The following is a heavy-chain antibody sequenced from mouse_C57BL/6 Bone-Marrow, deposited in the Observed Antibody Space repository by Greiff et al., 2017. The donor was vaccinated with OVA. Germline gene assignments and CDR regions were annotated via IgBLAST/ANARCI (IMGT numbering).Heavy chain of an antibody. CDR1: GFTFSSYA. CDR2: ISDGGSYT. J-gene: IGHJ3*01. CDR3: ASDGAWFAY. V-gene: IGHV5-4*01. Sequence: EVQGVESGGGLVKPGGSLKLSCAASGFTFSSYAMSWVRQTPEKRLEWVATISDGGSYTYYPDNVKGRFTISRDNAKNNLSLQLSHLKSEDTAMYYCASDGAWFAYWGQGTLVTVSA.